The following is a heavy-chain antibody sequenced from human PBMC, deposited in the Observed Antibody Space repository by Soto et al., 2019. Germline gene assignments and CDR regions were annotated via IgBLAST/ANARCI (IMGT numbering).Heavy chain of an antibody. Sequence: PGGSLRLSCAASAFTFSSYAVTWVRQAPGKGLEWVSVINSGGSTYYADSVKGRFTISRDHSRNTLYLQMNSLRVEDTAVYYCAREVFCSSSSCQVRYGMDVWGQGTTVTVSS. J-gene: IGHJ6*02. D-gene: IGHD2-2*01. V-gene: IGHV3-53*01. CDR3: AREVFCSSSSCQVRYGMDV. CDR2: INSGGST. CDR1: AFTFSSYA.